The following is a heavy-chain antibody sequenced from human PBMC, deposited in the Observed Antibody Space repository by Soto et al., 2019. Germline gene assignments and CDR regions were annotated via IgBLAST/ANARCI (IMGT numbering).Heavy chain of an antibody. CDR1: GFTFSDYA. CDR2: VSHDGRNR. D-gene: IGHD6-19*01. Sequence: VQLVESGGGVVQPGRSLRLSCAASGFTFSDYAMHWVRQAPGKGLEWVAVVSHDGRNRHYADSVKGRFTISRDSSKNTVSLEMTTLRPEDTAVYYCAKGVRQWLVTSDFNHWGQGALVTVPS. V-gene: IGHV3-30*18. J-gene: IGHJ4*02. CDR3: AKGVRQWLVTSDFNH.